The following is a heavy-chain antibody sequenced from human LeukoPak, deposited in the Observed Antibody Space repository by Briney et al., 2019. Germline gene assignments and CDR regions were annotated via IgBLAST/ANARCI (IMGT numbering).Heavy chain of an antibody. CDR3: TRDRSALDT. CDR2: ISNIGST. Sequence: SETLSLTCTVSGGSISSYYWSWIRQPPGKGLEWIGYISNIGSTNYNPSLKSRVTISGDTSKNQFSLKLSSVTAADTAVYYCTRDRSALDTWGQGTMVTVS. V-gene: IGHV4-59*01. CDR1: GGSISSYY. J-gene: IGHJ3*02.